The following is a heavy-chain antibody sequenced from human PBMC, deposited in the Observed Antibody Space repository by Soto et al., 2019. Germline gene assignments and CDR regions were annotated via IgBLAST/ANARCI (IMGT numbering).Heavy chain of an antibody. D-gene: IGHD2-15*01. CDR2: ISSSGTAI. CDR3: ARAYSDAFDI. J-gene: IGHJ3*02. CDR1: GFTFRNYD. Sequence: GGSLRLSCEASGFTFRNYDMHWVRQGTGKGLEWVSGISSSGTAIYYADSVKGRFTISRDNAKKSLFLQMSSLRAEDTAVYYCARAYSDAFDIWGQGTMVTVSS. V-gene: IGHV3-11*01.